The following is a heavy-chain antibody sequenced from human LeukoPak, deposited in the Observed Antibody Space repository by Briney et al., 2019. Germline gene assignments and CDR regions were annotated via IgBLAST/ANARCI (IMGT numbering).Heavy chain of an antibody. D-gene: IGHD3-22*01. CDR1: GFTFDDYA. J-gene: IGHJ4*02. CDR2: ISWNSGSI. V-gene: IGHV3-9*01. CDR3: AKDFAHYDSSGYYDY. Sequence: PGGSLRLSCAASGFTFDDYAMHWVRQAPGKGLEWVSGISWNSGSIGYADSVKGRFTISRDNAKNSLYLQMNSLRAEDTALYYCAKDFAHYDSSGYYDYWGQGTLVTVSS.